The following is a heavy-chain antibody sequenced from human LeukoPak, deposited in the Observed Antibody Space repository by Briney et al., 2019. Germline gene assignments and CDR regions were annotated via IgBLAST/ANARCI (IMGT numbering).Heavy chain of an antibody. CDR1: GYTFTDYY. CDR2: IKPNSGGT. CDR3: AKSNGYGLVDI. J-gene: IGHJ3*02. Sequence: ASVKVSCKASGYTFTDYYIHWVRQAPGQGLEWMGWIKPNSGGTSYARKFQGRVTMTRDTSVSTAYMELSRLRSDDTAVYYCAKSNGYGLVDIWGQGTVVTVSS. V-gene: IGHV1-2*02. D-gene: IGHD3-10*01.